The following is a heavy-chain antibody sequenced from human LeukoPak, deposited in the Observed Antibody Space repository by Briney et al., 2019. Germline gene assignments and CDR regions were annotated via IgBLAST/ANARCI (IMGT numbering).Heavy chain of an antibody. J-gene: IGHJ6*03. CDR3: ARVSPQRYCSSTSCPQDDYYYYMDV. V-gene: IGHV1-69*05. Sequence: GPPVKVSCKASGGTFSSGDISWVRQAPGQGLEWMGGIIPIFGTANYAQKFQGRVTITTDESTSTAYMELSSLRSEDTAVYYCARVSPQRYCSSTSCPQDDYYYYMDVWGKGTTVTVSS. D-gene: IGHD2-2*01. CDR1: GGTFSSGD. CDR2: IIPIFGTA.